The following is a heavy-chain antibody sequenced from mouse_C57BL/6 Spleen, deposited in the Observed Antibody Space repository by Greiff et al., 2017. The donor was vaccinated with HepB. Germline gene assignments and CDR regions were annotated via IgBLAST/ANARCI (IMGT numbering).Heavy chain of an antibody. CDR3: ARDGGNTYYAMDY. V-gene: IGHV7-1*01. CDR2: SRNKANDYTT. D-gene: IGHD2-1*01. J-gene: IGHJ4*01. Sequence: EVKLMESGGGLVQSGRSLRLSCATSGFTFSDFYMEWVRQAPGKGLEWIAASRNKANDYTTEYSASVKGRFIVSRDTSQSILYLQMNALRAEDTAIYYCARDGGNTYYAMDYWGQGTSVTVSS. CDR1: GFTFSDFY.